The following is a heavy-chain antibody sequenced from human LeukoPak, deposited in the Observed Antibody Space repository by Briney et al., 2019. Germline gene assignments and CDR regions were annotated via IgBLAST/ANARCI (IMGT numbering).Heavy chain of an antibody. J-gene: IGHJ4*02. D-gene: IGHD6-13*01. Sequence: GRSLRLSCAASGFTFNNHGMHWVRQAPGKGLEWVAVISSDGSNKYYADSVKGRFTVTRDNSQNTLYLQMNSLRAEDTAVYYCAKRYSGSWNIDYWGQGTLVTVSS. CDR2: ISSDGSNK. CDR1: GFTFNNHG. V-gene: IGHV3-30*18. CDR3: AKRYSGSWNIDY.